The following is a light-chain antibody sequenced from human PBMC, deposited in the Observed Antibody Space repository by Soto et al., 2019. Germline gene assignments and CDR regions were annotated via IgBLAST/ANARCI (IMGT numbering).Light chain of an antibody. Sequence: QSVLTQPPSASGTPGQRVTISCSGSSSNIGSNTVNWYQQLPGMAPKLLIYSNNQRPSGVPDRFSGSKSGTSASLAISGLQSEDEADYYCAAWDDSLTGVVFGGGTKVTVL. CDR1: SSNIGSNT. J-gene: IGLJ3*02. V-gene: IGLV1-44*01. CDR2: SNN. CDR3: AAWDDSLTGVV.